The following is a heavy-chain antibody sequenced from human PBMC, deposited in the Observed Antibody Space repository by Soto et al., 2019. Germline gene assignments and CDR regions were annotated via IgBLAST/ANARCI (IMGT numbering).Heavy chain of an antibody. CDR3: ARGNWNYYYGFDV. CDR2: IKPDGSEQ. J-gene: IGHJ6*02. D-gene: IGHD1-20*01. V-gene: IGHV3-7*01. Sequence: GGSLRLSCAASEFTFDKYYMTWVRQAPGKGPEWVANIKPDGSEQYYVDSVKGRFTISRDSANNSLYLQMNSLRAEDTAVYFCARGNWNYYYGFDVWGQGTTVTVSS. CDR1: EFTFDKYY.